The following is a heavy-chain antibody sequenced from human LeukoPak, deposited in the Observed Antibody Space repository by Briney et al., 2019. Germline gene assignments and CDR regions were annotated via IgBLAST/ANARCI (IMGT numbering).Heavy chain of an antibody. V-gene: IGHV3-30-3*01. Sequence: PGRSLRLFCAASGFTFSSYAMHWVRQAPGKGLEWVAVISYDGSNKYYADSVKGRFTISRDNSKNTLYLQMNSLRAEDTAVYYCARDSGGSCGYWGQGTLVTVSS. CDR2: ISYDGSNK. CDR3: ARDSGGSCGY. J-gene: IGHJ4*02. CDR1: GFTFSSYA. D-gene: IGHD2-15*01.